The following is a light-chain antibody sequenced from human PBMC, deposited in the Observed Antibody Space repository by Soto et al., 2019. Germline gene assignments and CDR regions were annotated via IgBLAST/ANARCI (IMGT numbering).Light chain of an antibody. CDR3: SSYTGDGGV. CDR2: EVR. CDR1: SSDVGGYDF. Sequence: QSALTQPASVSGSPGQEITISCTATSSDVGGYDFVSWYQHHPGKHPKLIIYEVRTRPSGISDRFSGSKSGNTASLTISGIQAEDEDDYYGSSYTGDGGVFGTGTKVKVL. V-gene: IGLV2-14*01. J-gene: IGLJ1*01.